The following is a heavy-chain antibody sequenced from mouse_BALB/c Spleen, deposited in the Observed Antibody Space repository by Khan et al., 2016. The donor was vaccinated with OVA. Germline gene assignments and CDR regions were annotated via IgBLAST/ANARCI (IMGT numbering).Heavy chain of an antibody. V-gene: IGHV9-3-1*01. CDR1: CYTFKNHG. J-gene: IGHJ4*01. Sequence: QIQLVQSGPELKKPGETVKISCKASCYTFKNHGMNWVKQAPGKGLKWMGWINTYTGEPTYVEDFKGRFAFSLETSASTAYLQINNLKNEDTATYFCARPPFFSYVMVYWGQGTSVTVSS. CDR3: ARPPFFSYVMVY. CDR2: INTYTGEP.